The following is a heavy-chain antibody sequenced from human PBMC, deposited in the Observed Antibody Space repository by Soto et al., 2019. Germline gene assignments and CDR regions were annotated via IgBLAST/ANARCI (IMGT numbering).Heavy chain of an antibody. CDR3: AKGLNRALLWFGDY. J-gene: IGHJ4*02. V-gene: IGHV3-30*18. CDR1: GFTFSSYA. Sequence: PGGSLRLSCAASGFTFSSYAMHWVRQAPGKGLEWVAVISYDGGNTYYADSVKGRFTISRDNSKNTLYLQMSSLRAEDTAVYYCAKGLNRALLWFGDYWGQGTLVTSPQ. CDR2: ISYDGGNT. D-gene: IGHD3-10*01.